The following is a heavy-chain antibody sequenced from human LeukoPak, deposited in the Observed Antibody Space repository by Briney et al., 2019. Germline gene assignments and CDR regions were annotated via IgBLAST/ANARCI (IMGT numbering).Heavy chain of an antibody. J-gene: IGHJ4*02. D-gene: IGHD3-22*01. CDR2: ISSSSGSI. V-gene: IGHV3-21*01. CDR3: ARDTYDSSGYYYQDY. CDR1: GFTFSSYS. Sequence: GGSLRLSCGASGFTFSSYSMNWVRQAPGKGLEWVSSISSSSGSIYYADSVKGRFTISRDNAKNSLYLQMNSLRAEDTAVYYCARDTYDSSGYYYQDYWGQGTLVTVSS.